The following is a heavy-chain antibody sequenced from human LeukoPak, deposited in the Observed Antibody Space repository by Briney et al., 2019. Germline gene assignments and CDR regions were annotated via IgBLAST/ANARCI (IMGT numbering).Heavy chain of an antibody. Sequence: SEALSLTCAVSGGSFSGYYWSWIRQPPGKGLEWIGEINHSGSTNYNPSLKSRVTISVDTSKNQFSLKLSSVTAADTAVYYCARGGMEWLRFPNFDYWGQGTLVTVSS. J-gene: IGHJ4*02. CDR1: GGSFSGYY. CDR3: ARGGMEWLRFPNFDY. V-gene: IGHV4-34*01. CDR2: INHSGST. D-gene: IGHD5-12*01.